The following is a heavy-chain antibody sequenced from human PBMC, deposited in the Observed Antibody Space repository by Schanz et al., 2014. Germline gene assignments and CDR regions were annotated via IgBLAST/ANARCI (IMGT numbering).Heavy chain of an antibody. D-gene: IGHD6-13*01. J-gene: IGHJ1*01. CDR1: GYTFTSYG. CDR3: AGATYSSSWYGGSEYFQH. V-gene: IGHV1-18*04. CDR2: ISDYNADT. Sequence: QVQLVQSATEVKKPGASVKVSCKASGYTFTSYGISWVRQAPGQGLEWMGWISDYNADTKYAQKVQGRVTMTTDTSTSTAYMELRSLRSDDTAVYYCAGATYSSSWYGGSEYFQHWGQGTLVTVSS.